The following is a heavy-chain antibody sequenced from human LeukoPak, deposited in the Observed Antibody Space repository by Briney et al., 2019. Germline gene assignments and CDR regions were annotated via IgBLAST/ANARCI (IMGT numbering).Heavy chain of an antibody. CDR3: GRGGYSVIDY. V-gene: IGHV4-59*08. CDR1: GGSISSYY. CDR2: IFYTGST. D-gene: IGHD5-18*01. J-gene: IGHJ4*02. Sequence: SETLSLTCTVSGGSISSYYWTWIRQPPGKGLEWIGYIFYTGSTNYNPSLKSRVTMSVGTSKNQFSLKLSSVTAADTAVYYCGRGGYSVIDYWGQGTLVTVSS.